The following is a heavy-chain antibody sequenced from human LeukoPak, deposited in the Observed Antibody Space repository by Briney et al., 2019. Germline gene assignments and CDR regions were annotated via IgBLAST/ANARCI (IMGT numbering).Heavy chain of an antibody. CDR2: VGSDNKP. CDR3: ARVLHYYVAMDV. D-gene: IGHD3-10*02. Sequence: GGPLRLSCEASGFTFSAYAMTWVRQAPEKGLEWVSSVGSDNKPRYSESVKGRFAISRDNSKSMLCLQLNSLRAEDTALYYCARVLHYYVAMDVWGQGTTVTVSS. J-gene: IGHJ6*02. V-gene: IGHV3-23*05. CDR1: GFTFSAYA.